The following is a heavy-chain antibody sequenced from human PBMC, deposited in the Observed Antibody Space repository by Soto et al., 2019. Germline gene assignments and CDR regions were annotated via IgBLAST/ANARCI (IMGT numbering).Heavy chain of an antibody. CDR2: INPNSGGT. D-gene: IGHD5-18*01. V-gene: IGHV1-2*04. J-gene: IGHJ3*02. Sequence: VASVKVSCKASGYTFTGYYMHWVRQAPGQGLEWMGWINPNSGGTNYAQKFQGWVTMTRDTSISTAYMELSRLRSDDTAVYYCARLSNTAMGRAFDIWGQGTMVTV. CDR1: GYTFTGYY. CDR3: ARLSNTAMGRAFDI.